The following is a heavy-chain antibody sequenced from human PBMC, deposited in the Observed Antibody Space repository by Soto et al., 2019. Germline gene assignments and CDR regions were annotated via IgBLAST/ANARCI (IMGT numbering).Heavy chain of an antibody. V-gene: IGHV3-74*01. J-gene: IGHJ6*03. D-gene: IGHD2-15*01. Sequence: GGSLRLSCAASGFTFSSYWMHWVRQAPGKGLVWVSRINSDGSSTSYADSVKGRFTISRDNAKNTLYLQMNSLRAEDTAVYYCASPGYCSGGSCSDYYYYYMDVWGKGTTVTVSS. CDR1: GFTFSSYW. CDR2: INSDGSST. CDR3: ASPGYCSGGSCSDYYYYYMDV.